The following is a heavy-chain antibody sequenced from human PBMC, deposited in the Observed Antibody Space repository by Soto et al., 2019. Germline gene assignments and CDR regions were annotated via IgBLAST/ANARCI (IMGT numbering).Heavy chain of an antibody. CDR2: INHSGST. CDR1: GGSVSGYY. V-gene: IGHV4-34*01. D-gene: IGHD3-22*01. J-gene: IGHJ5*02. Sequence: PSETPSLTCAVYGGSVSGYYWSGIRQPPGKGLEWIGEINHSGSTNYNPSLKSRVTISVDTSKNQFSLKLSSVTAADTAVYYCARQGRYYDSSGFWFDPWGQGTLVTVSS. CDR3: ARQGRYYDSSGFWFDP.